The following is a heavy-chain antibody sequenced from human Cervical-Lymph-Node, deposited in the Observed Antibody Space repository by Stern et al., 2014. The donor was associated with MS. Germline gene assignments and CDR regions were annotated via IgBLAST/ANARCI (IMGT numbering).Heavy chain of an antibody. J-gene: IGHJ4*02. Sequence: EMQLVESGGGLVKPGGSLRLSCAASGFNFSRYSMNWVRQAPGKGLEWVSSISSTTTYIYYADSVRGRFTISRDNAKTSLFLQMNSLRVEDTAVYYCVKYCSSSSCSGFDHWGQGALVTVSS. CDR1: GFNFSRYS. CDR2: ISSTTTYI. D-gene: IGHD2-2*01. V-gene: IGHV3-21*01. CDR3: VKYCSSSSCSGFDH.